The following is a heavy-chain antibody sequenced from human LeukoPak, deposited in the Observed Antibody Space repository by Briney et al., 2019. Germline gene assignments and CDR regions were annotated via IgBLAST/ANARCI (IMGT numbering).Heavy chain of an antibody. Sequence: SETLSLTCAVYGGSFSGYYWSWIRQPPGKGLEWIGEINHSGSTNYNPSLKSRVTISVDTSKNQFSLKLSSVTAADTAVYYCARGLGAAGTERAPYYFDYWGQRTLVTVSS. CDR1: GGSFSGYY. CDR2: INHSGST. CDR3: ARGLGAAGTERAPYYFDY. J-gene: IGHJ4*02. D-gene: IGHD6-25*01. V-gene: IGHV4-34*01.